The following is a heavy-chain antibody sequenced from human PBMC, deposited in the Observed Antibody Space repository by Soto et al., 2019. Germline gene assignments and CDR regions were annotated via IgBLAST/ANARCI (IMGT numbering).Heavy chain of an antibody. CDR1: GFTFSSYA. CDR2: ISYDGSNK. D-gene: IGHD6-19*01. CDR3: ARSPDPGYSSGWYLGY. V-gene: IGHV3-30-3*01. J-gene: IGHJ4*02. Sequence: PGGSLRLSCAASGFTFSSYAMHWFRQAPGKGLEWVAVISYDGSNKYYADSVKGRFTISRDNSKNTLYLQMNSLRAEDTAVYYCARSPDPGYSSGWYLGYWGQGTLVTVSS.